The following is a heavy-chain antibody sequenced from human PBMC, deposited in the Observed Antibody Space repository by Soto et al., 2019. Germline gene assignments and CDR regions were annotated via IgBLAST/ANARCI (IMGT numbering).Heavy chain of an antibody. CDR3: ARTPVGAPKRTCYYGMDV. CDR1: GGTISSSKW. CDR2: IYDSGST. D-gene: IGHD1-26*01. Sequence: SQTLSLTXAPSGGTISSSKWCSWVRQPRGKGLEWTREIYDSGSTNYNPSLKSRVTISVDKSKDQFSLKLSHVTAAHTAVYFYARTPVGAPKRTCYYGMDVWGQGTTVTVSS. V-gene: IGHV4-4*02. J-gene: IGHJ6*02.